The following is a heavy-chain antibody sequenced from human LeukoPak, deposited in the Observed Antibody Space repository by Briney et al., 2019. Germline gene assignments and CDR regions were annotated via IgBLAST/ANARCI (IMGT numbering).Heavy chain of an antibody. J-gene: IGHJ4*02. CDR2: INHSGST. CDR1: GGSFSGYY. D-gene: IGHD4-17*01. V-gene: IGHV4-34*01. Sequence: SETLSLTCAVSGGSFSGYYWTWIRQPPGNGLEWIAEINHSGSTNYNPSLKSRVTMSVDTSKNQFSLKLSSVTAADTAMYYCAREGRQDYVYFDHWGQGSLVTVSS. CDR3: AREGRQDYVYFDH.